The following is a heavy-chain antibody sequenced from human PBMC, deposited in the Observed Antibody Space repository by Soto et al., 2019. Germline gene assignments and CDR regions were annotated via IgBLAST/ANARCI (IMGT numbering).Heavy chain of an antibody. J-gene: IGHJ5*02. V-gene: IGHV3-11*06. CDR2: ISSSSSYT. CDR1: GFTFSDYY. CDR3: ARPTCYDILTGYNWFDP. Sequence: GGSLRLSCAASGFTFSDYYMSWIRQAPGKGLEWVSYISSSSSYTNYADSVKGRFTISRDNAKNSLYLQMNSLRAEDTAVYYCARPTCYDILTGYNWFDPWGQGTLVTVSS. D-gene: IGHD3-9*01.